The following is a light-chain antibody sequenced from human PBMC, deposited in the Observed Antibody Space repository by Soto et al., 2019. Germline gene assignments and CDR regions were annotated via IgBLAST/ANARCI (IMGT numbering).Light chain of an antibody. V-gene: IGKV3D-15*01. J-gene: IGKJ1*01. Sequence: EIVMTQSPATLSVSPGERATLSCWASQSVSSNLAWYQQKPGQAPRLLIYDVSTRATGIPTRFSGSGSGTEFTLTISSLQSEDLAVYYCQQRSNWPRTFGQGTKVDIK. CDR2: DVS. CDR3: QQRSNWPRT. CDR1: QSVSSN.